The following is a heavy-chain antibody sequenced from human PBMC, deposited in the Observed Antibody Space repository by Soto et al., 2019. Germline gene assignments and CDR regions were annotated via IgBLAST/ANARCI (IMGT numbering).Heavy chain of an antibody. J-gene: IGHJ3*02. D-gene: IGHD7-27*01. CDR1: GFTFSSYA. CDR2: ISGSGGST. CDR3: TTAFWAYDAFDI. Sequence: GGSLRLSCAASGFTFSSYAMSWVRQAPGKGLEWVSAISGSGGSTYYADSVKGRFTISRDNSKNTLYLQMNSLKTEDTAVYYCTTAFWAYDAFDIWGQGTMVTVSS. V-gene: IGHV3-23*01.